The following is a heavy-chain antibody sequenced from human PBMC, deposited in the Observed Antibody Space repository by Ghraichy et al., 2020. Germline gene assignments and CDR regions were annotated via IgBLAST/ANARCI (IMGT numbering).Heavy chain of an antibody. CDR1: GGSFSGYY. Sequence: SETLSLTCAVYGGSFSGYYWSWIRQPPGKGLEWIGEINHSGSTNYNPSLKSRVTISVDTSKNQFSLKLSSVTAADTAVYYCAREEGNWFDPWGQGTLVTVSS. V-gene: IGHV4-34*01. J-gene: IGHJ5*02. CDR3: AREEGNWFDP. CDR2: INHSGST.